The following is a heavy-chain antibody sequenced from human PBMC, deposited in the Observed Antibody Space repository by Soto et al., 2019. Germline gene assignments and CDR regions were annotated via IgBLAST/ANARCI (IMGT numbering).Heavy chain of an antibody. CDR1: GFTFSGSA. V-gene: IGHV3-73*01. CDR2: IRSKANSYAT. Sequence: GGSLRLSCAASGFTFSGSAMHWVRQASGKGLEWVGRIRSKANSYATAYAASVKGRFTISRDDSKNTAYLQMNSLKTEDTAVYYCTQRTGDCSGGSCYSSATYYYYMDVWGKGTTVTVSS. J-gene: IGHJ6*03. D-gene: IGHD2-15*01. CDR3: TQRTGDCSGGSCYSSATYYYYMDV.